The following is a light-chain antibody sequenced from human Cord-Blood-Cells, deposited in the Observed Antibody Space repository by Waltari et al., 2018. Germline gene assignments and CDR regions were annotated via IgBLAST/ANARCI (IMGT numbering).Light chain of an antibody. CDR3: SSYTSSSTLV. V-gene: IGLV2-14*01. Sequence: SGSPGQSITISCTGTSSDVGGYNYVSWYQQHPGKAPKLMIYEVSNRPSGVSNRFSDSKSGNTASLTISGLQAEDEADYYCSSYTSSSTLVFGGGTKLTVL. J-gene: IGLJ2*01. CDR1: SSDVGGYNY. CDR2: EVS.